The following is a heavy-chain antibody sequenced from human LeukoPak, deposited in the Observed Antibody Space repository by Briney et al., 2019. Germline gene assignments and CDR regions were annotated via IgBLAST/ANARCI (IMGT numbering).Heavy chain of an antibody. CDR1: GFTFTSSA. J-gene: IGHJ3*02. D-gene: IGHD6-13*01. CDR2: IVVGSGNT. V-gene: IGHV1-58*01. Sequence: SVKVSCKASGFTFTSSAVQWVRQARGQRLEWIGWIVVGSGNTNYAQKFQERVTITRDMSTSTAYMELSSLRSEDTAVYYCAADRGTLADAFDIWGQGTMVTVSS. CDR3: AADRGTLADAFDI.